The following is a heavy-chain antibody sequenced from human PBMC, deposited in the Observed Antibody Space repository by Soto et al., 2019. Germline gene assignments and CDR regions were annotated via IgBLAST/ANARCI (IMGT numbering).Heavy chain of an antibody. J-gene: IGHJ4*02. Sequence: SETLSLTCSVSDDSINSDKYYWGWIRQPPGKGLEWIGSIYYRGNANYNPSLKTRVTISLDTSKNQFSLKLSSVTAADTAVYFCARMLLGFKYYYGSGSYSARAFDYWGQGTLVTVSS. V-gene: IGHV4-39*01. CDR2: IYYRGNA. CDR1: DDSINSDKYY. CDR3: ARMLLGFKYYYGSGSYSARAFDY. D-gene: IGHD3-10*01.